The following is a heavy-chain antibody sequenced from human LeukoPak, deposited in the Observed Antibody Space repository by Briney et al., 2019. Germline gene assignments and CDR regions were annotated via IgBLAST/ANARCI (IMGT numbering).Heavy chain of an antibody. CDR2: IYSGGST. CDR3: ARVTDLLTFDY. Sequence: PGGSLRLSCAASGFTVSSYYMSWVRQAPGKGLEWVSVIYSGGSTYYADSVKGRFTISRDNSKNTLYLQMNSLRAEDTAVYYCARVTDLLTFDYWGQGTLVTVSS. CDR1: GFTVSSYY. J-gene: IGHJ4*02. D-gene: IGHD1-14*01. V-gene: IGHV3-53*01.